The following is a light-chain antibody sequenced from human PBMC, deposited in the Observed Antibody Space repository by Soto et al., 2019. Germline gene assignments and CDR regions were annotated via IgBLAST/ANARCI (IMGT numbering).Light chain of an antibody. V-gene: IGLV2-14*01. CDR3: SSYTSSSTLYV. Sequence: QSVLTQAAAVSGSPGQSITISCTGTSSDVGGFNYVSWYQHHPGKAPKLMIYEVSNRPSGVSNRFSGSKSGNTASLTISRLQAEDDADYYCSSYTSSSTLYVFGTGTKVNVL. CDR1: SSDVGGFNY. J-gene: IGLJ1*01. CDR2: EVS.